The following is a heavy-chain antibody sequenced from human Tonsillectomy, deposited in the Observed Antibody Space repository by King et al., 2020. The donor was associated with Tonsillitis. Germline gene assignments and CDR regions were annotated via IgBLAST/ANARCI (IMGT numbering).Heavy chain of an antibody. CDR3: ARGGSAITIFSDV. V-gene: IGHV3-11*01. CDR2: ISSSGSTR. D-gene: IGHD3-3*01. CDR1: GFTFSDHY. J-gene: IGHJ6*04. Sequence: VQLVESGGGLVKPGGSLRLSCAASGFTFSDHYMNWLRQAPGKGLEWVSYISSSGSTRYYADSLKGRFTISRDNAKNSLYLQMNSLRAEDTAVYYCARGGSAITIFSDVWGKGTTVTVSS.